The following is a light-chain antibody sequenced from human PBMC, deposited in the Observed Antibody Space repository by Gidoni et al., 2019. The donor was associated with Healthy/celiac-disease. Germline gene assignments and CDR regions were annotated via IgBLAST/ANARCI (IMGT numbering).Light chain of an antibody. CDR2: LGS. Sequence: DIVMTQSPLYLPVTPGEPASISCRSSKSLLHSNGYNYLDWYLQKPGQSPRLLIYLGSNRASGVPDRFSGSGSGTDFTLKISRVEAEDVGVYYCMQALQTPYTFGQGTKLEIK. V-gene: IGKV2-28*01. CDR1: KSLLHSNGYNY. J-gene: IGKJ2*01. CDR3: MQALQTPYT.